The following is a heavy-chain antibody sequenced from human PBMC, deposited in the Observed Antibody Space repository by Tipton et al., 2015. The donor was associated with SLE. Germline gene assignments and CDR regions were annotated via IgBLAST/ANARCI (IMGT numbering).Heavy chain of an antibody. J-gene: IGHJ2*01. CDR2: IYHSGST. Sequence: TLSLTCAVSGGSISSSNWWSWVRQPPGKGLEWIGEIYHSGSTNYNPSLKSRVTISVDKSKNQFSLKLSSVTAADTAVYYCAREVVYDYVWGDLWYFDLWGRGTLVTVSS. D-gene: IGHD3-16*01. CDR3: AREVVYDYVWGDLWYFDL. CDR1: GGSISSSNW. V-gene: IGHV4-4*02.